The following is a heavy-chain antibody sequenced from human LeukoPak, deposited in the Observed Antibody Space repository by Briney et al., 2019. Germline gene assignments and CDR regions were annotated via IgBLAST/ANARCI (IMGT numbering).Heavy chain of an antibody. V-gene: IGHV3-21*01. Sequence: GGSLRLSCAASGFTFSTYSMNWVRQAPGKGLEWVSSISSSSSYIYYADSVKGRFTISRDNAKNSLYLQMNSLRAEDTAVYYCAMEGYSGNYPAYWGQGTLDTVSS. CDR2: ISSSSSYI. CDR3: AMEGYSGNYPAY. J-gene: IGHJ4*02. CDR1: GFTFSTYS. D-gene: IGHD1-26*01.